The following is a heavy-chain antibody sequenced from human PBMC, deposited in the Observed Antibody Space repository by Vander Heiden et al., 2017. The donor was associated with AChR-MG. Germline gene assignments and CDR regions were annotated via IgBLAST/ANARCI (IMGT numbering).Heavy chain of an antibody. Sequence: QVQLVQSGAEVRKPGSAVKVSCQASGGTHGSYAISGVRQAPGQGLEWMGRIIPILGIANYAQKVQSRVTITADKSTSTAYMELSRLRSEDTAVYYCARDAGDRGDNMFDYWGQGTLVTVSS. V-gene: IGHV1-69*04. D-gene: IGHD3-10*01. CDR3: ARDAGDRGDNMFDY. J-gene: IGHJ4*02. CDR1: GGTHGSYA. CDR2: IIPILGIA.